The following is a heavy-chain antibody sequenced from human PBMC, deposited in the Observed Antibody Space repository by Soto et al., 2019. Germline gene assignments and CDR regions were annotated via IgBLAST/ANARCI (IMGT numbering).Heavy chain of an antibody. CDR1: GGSISSYY. CDR2: IYYSGST. J-gene: IGHJ5*02. Sequence: SETLSLTCTVSGGSISSYYWSWIRQPPGKGLEWIGYIYYSGSTNYNPSLKSRVTISVDTSKNQFSLKLSSVTAADTAVYYCAREAPHGCSGGSCYGPEGLTQGYNWFDPWGQGTLVTVSS. CDR3: AREAPHGCSGGSCYGPEGLTQGYNWFDP. D-gene: IGHD2-15*01. V-gene: IGHV4-59*01.